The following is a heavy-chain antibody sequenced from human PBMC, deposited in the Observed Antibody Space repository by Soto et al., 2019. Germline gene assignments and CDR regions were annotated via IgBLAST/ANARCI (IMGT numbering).Heavy chain of an antibody. CDR2: ISWNSGSI. D-gene: IGHD3-10*01. CDR3: AKGRFGGLDY. Sequence: EVQLVESGGGLVQPGRSLRLSCAASGFTFDDYAMHWVRQAPGKGLEWVSGISWNSGSIGYADSVKGRFTISRDNAKNSLYLQMNSLRAEDTALYYCAKGRFGGLDYWGQGTLVTVSS. J-gene: IGHJ4*02. V-gene: IGHV3-9*01. CDR1: GFTFDDYA.